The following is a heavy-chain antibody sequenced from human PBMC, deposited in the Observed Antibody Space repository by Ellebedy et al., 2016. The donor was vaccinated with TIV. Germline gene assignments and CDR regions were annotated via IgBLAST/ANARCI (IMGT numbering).Heavy chain of an antibody. CDR1: GYSFSGYY. CDR3: ARVRLGSVPDF. Sequence: ASVKVSCKASGYSFSGYYVDWVRQAPGQGLEWMGWINPASGDTSFAQKFQGRVTLTRDTSFNTVYMDMSGLTSDDTALYYCARVRLGSVPDFWGQGTLVTVSS. D-gene: IGHD3-10*01. V-gene: IGHV1-2*02. CDR2: INPASGDT. J-gene: IGHJ4*02.